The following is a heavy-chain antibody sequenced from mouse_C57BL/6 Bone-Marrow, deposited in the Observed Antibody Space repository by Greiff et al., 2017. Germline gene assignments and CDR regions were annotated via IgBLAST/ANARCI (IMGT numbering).Heavy chain of an antibody. V-gene: IGHV1-82*01. Sequence: VKLQQSGPELVKPGASVKISCKASGYAFSSSWMNWVKQRPGKGLEWIGRIYPGDGDTNYNGKFKGKATLTADKSSSTAYMQLSSLTSEDSAVYFCARPTTVVGAMDYWGQGTSVTVSS. D-gene: IGHD1-1*01. J-gene: IGHJ4*01. CDR1: GYAFSSSW. CDR2: IYPGDGDT. CDR3: ARPTTVVGAMDY.